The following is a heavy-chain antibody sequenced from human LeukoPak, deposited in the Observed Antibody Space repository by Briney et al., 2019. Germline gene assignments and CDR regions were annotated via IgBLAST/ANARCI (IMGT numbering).Heavy chain of an antibody. J-gene: IGHJ3*02. Sequence: GGSLRLSCAASGFTFSMYWMTWVRQTPVKGLEWVANIKQGGGEEYYVDSVKGRFTISRDNDRYLLFLQMTSLRAEDTGVYYCARSRRAFDIWGHGTMVTVSS. CDR3: ARSRRAFDI. V-gene: IGHV3-7*01. CDR1: GFTFSMYW. D-gene: IGHD6-6*01. CDR2: IKQGGGEE.